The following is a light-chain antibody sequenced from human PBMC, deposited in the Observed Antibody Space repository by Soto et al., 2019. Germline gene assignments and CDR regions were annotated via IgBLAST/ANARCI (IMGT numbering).Light chain of an antibody. CDR3: APTEMYT. J-gene: IGKJ2*01. Sequence: EVVMTQSPATVSVSPGEGVTLSCRASQTISNDLAWYQQKPGQAPRLLIYGASARATGVPARFSGGGSGTEFTLTISSLQSADVFFNDTAPTEMYTL. CDR1: QTISND. V-gene: IGKV3-15*01. CDR2: GAS.